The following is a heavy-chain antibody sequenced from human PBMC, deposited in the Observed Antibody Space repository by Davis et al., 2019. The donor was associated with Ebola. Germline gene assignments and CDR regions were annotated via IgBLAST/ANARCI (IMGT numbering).Heavy chain of an antibody. CDR3: ARAYSSSSGRDY. CDR1: GYTFTSYD. J-gene: IGHJ4*02. CDR2: ISAYNGNT. D-gene: IGHD6-6*01. Sequence: ASVQVSCKASGYTFTSYDISWVRQAPGQGLEWMGWISAYNGNTNHAQKLQGRVTMTTDTSKSTAYMELRSLRPDDTAVYYCARAYSSSSGRDYWGQGTLVTVSS. V-gene: IGHV1-18*01.